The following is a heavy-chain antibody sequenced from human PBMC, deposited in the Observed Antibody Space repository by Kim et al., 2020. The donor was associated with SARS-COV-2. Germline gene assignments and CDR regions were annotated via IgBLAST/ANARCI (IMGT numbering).Heavy chain of an antibody. Sequence: PSLKSRVTISVDTSKNQFSLKLSSVTAADTAVYYCASGLVSSTSPNWFDPWGQGTLVTVSS. V-gene: IGHV4-31*02. D-gene: IGHD2-2*01. J-gene: IGHJ5*02. CDR3: ASGLVSSTSPNWFDP.